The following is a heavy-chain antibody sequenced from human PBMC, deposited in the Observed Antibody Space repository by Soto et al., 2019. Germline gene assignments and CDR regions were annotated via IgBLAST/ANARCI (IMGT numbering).Heavy chain of an antibody. D-gene: IGHD5-18*01. CDR1: GGSISSSDYY. V-gene: IGHV4-39*01. J-gene: IGHJ3*02. Sequence: SETLSLTCTVSGGSISSSDYYWGWIRQPPGKGLEWIGSISYRGTTCYNPSQPSLKSRVTIYVDTSRNQFSLKLNSVTAADTAVYYCTRRGYSYDVMYAFDIWGQGTMVTVSS. CDR3: TRRGYSYDVMYAFDI. CDR2: ISYRGTT.